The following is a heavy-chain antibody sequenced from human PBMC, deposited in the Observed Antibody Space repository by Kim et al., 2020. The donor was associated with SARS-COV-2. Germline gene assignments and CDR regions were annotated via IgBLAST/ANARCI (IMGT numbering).Heavy chain of an antibody. CDR2: IYYSGST. J-gene: IGHJ4*02. Sequence: SETLSLTCAVSGYSISSSNRWGCIRQPPGKGLEWIGYIYYSGSTNYNPSLKSRVTMSVDTSKNQSSLKLGSVTAADTAVSYCARSDYYYDSSGYYYPPAGWGQGTLVTVSS. CDR1: GYSISSSNR. CDR3: ARSDYYYDSSGYYYPPAG. V-gene: IGHV4-28*01. D-gene: IGHD3-22*01.